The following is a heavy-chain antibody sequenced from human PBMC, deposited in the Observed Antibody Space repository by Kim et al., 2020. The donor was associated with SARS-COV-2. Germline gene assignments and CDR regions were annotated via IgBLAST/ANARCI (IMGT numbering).Heavy chain of an antibody. D-gene: IGHD4-17*01. V-gene: IGHV3-49*02. Sequence: VKGGYTISRDDSKSIAYLQMNSLKTEDTAVYYCTRDWGYGDYLNHAFDIWGQGTMVTVSS. CDR3: TRDWGYGDYLNHAFDI. J-gene: IGHJ3*02.